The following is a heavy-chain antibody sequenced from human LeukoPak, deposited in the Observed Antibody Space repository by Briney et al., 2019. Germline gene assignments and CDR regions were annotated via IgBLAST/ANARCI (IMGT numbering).Heavy chain of an antibody. V-gene: IGHV3-33*01. CDR3: TRYNNDHFDY. CDR1: GYTFSWHA. Sequence: GGSLRLSCTASGYTFSWHAVHWVRQAPGKGLEWVAQIWSGGNYAYYGDSVKGRFTISRDNSKNTMSVQMDDLRAEDTAVYYCTRYNNDHFDYWGQGTLVTVSS. D-gene: IGHD1-14*01. J-gene: IGHJ4*02. CDR2: IWSGGNYA.